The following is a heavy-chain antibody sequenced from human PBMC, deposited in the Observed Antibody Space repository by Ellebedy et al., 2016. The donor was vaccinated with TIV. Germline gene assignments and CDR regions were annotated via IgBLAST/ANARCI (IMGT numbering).Heavy chain of an antibody. D-gene: IGHD4-17*01. J-gene: IGHJ4*02. Sequence: SGPTLVKPTETLTLTCTFSGFSLSTTGMCVSWIRQPPGKALEWLALFDWGDDKYYSTSLKTRLTISKGTSEDQVVLTMTNMDPVDTATYYCARICAYGDYGLYWGQGSLVTISS. CDR2: FDWGDDK. CDR1: GFSLSTTGMC. V-gene: IGHV2-70*13. CDR3: ARICAYGDYGLY.